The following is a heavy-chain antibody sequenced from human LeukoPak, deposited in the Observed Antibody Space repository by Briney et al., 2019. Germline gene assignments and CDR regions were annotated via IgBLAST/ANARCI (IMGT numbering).Heavy chain of an antibody. CDR2: ISSSSSYI. CDR1: GFTFRSYS. D-gene: IGHD4-17*01. Sequence: GSLRLSCAASGFTFRSYSMNWVRQAPGRGLEWVSSISSSSSYIYYADSLKGRFTISRDNAKNSLYLQMNSLRAEDTAVYYCARDRIIYGDYGDAFDIWGQGTMVTVSS. CDR3: ARDRIIYGDYGDAFDI. V-gene: IGHV3-21*01. J-gene: IGHJ3*02.